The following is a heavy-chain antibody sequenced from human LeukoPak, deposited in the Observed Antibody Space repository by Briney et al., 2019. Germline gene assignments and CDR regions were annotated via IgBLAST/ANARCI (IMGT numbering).Heavy chain of an antibody. CDR2: ISGSGGST. J-gene: IGHJ4*02. CDR1: GFTFDDYA. CDR3: AKLGSGTTSPEFDY. Sequence: PGGSLRLSCAASGFTFDDYAMHWVRQAPGKGLEWVSAISGSGGSTYYADSVKGRFTISRDNSKNTLYLQMNSLRAEDTAVYYCAKLGSGTTSPEFDYWGQGTLVTVSS. V-gene: IGHV3-23*01. D-gene: IGHD1-7*01.